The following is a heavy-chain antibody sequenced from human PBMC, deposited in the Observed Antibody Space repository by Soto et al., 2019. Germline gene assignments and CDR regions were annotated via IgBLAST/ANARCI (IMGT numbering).Heavy chain of an antibody. CDR1: GFTFSSYA. V-gene: IGHV3-23*01. J-gene: IGHJ6*02. Sequence: PGGFLRLSCAASGFTFSSYAMSWVRQAPGKGLEWVSAISGSGGSTYYADSVKGRFTISRDNSKNTLYLQMNSLRAEDTAVYYCAKAGRSGYYNNYYYGMDVWGQGTTVTVSS. CDR3: AKAGRSGYYNNYYYGMDV. D-gene: IGHD3-3*01. CDR2: ISGSGGST.